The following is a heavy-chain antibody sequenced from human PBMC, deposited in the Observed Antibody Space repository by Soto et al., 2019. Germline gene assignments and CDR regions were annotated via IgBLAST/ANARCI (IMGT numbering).Heavy chain of an antibody. CDR2: ISYDGSNK. Sequence: QVQLVESGGGVVQPGRSLRLSCAASGFTFSSYAMHWVRQAPGKGLEWVAVISYDGSNKYYADSVKGRFTISRDNSQNTLYLQMNSLRAEDTAVYYCARVARAGITIFGEVDYWGQGTLVTVSS. V-gene: IGHV3-30-3*01. D-gene: IGHD3-3*01. CDR1: GFTFSSYA. J-gene: IGHJ4*02. CDR3: ARVARAGITIFGEVDY.